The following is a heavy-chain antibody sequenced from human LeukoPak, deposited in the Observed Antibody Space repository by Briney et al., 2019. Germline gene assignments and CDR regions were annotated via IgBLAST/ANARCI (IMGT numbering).Heavy chain of an antibody. D-gene: IGHD3-3*01. CDR3: ARSSDFWSGYRGYYFDY. Sequence: GESLQISCKGSGYSFTSYWIGWVRQLPGKGLEWMGILYPGDSDNRYSPSFQGQVTISADKSISTAYLQWSSLKASDTAMYYCARSSDFWSGYRGYYFDYWGQGTLVTVSS. CDR2: LYPGDSDN. V-gene: IGHV5-51*01. J-gene: IGHJ4*02. CDR1: GYSFTSYW.